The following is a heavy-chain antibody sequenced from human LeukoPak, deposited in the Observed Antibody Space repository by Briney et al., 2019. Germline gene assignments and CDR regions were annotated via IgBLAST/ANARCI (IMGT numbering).Heavy chain of an antibody. D-gene: IGHD2-15*01. Sequence: GGSLRLSCAASGFTFSSYSMNWVRQAPGKGLEWVSYISSSSSTIYYADSVKGRFTISRDNAKNSLYLQMNSLRAEDTAVYYCARDRGGSIPDAFDIWGQGTMVTVSS. CDR2: ISSSSSTI. CDR1: GFTFSSYS. CDR3: ARDRGGSIPDAFDI. V-gene: IGHV3-48*01. J-gene: IGHJ3*02.